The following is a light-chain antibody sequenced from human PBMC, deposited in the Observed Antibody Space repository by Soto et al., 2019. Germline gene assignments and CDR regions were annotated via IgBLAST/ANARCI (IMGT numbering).Light chain of an antibody. CDR1: SPDMGNYNY. V-gene: IGLV2-14*01. Sequence: QSVLTQPASVSGSPVQSITISCPGTSPDMGNYNYVSWDQHHPGTAPKLMIYEVTSRPSGVSDRFSGSKSGRTASLTSSGLQPEDEAEYYCASYRSANTLVVFGTGTKVTVL. CDR3: ASYRSANTLVV. J-gene: IGLJ1*01. CDR2: EVT.